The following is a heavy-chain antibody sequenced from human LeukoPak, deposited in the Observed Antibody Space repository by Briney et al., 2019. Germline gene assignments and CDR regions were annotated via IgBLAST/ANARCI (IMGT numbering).Heavy chain of an antibody. D-gene: IGHD5-12*01. Sequence: RPSETLSLTCTVSGGSISSYYWSWIRQPAGKGLEWIGRIYTSGSTNYNPSLKSRVTMSVDTSKNQFSLKLSSVTAADTAVYYCARDRRGYDLSDAFDIWGQGTMDTVSS. CDR3: ARDRRGYDLSDAFDI. V-gene: IGHV4-4*07. CDR1: GGSISSYY. J-gene: IGHJ3*02. CDR2: IYTSGST.